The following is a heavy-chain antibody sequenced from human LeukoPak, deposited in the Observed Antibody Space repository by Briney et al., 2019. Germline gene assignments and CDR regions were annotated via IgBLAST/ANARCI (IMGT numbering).Heavy chain of an antibody. CDR1: GYTFTGYY. D-gene: IGHD3-10*01. V-gene: IGHV1-2*02. J-gene: IGHJ6*02. CDR3: ARGGSGSYPSYNYYYDGMDV. Sequence: ASVKVSCKTSGYTFTGYYMHWVRQAPGQGLEWMGWINPNSGGTKYAQKFQGRVTMTRDTSISTAYMELSRLRSDDTAVYYCARGGSGSYPSYNYYYDGMDVWGQGTTVTVSS. CDR2: INPNSGGT.